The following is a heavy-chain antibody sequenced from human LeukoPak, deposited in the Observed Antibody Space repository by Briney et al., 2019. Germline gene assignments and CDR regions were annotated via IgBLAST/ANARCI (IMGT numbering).Heavy chain of an antibody. J-gene: IGHJ5*02. V-gene: IGHV1-2*02. Sequence: VASVKVSCKASGYTFTGYYMHWVRQAPGQGLEWMGWINPNSGGTDYAQKFQGRVTMTRDTSISTAYMELSRLRSDDTAVYYCARVLTGKSANEGIAARRGSNNWFDPWGQGTLVTVSS. CDR1: GYTFTGYY. CDR3: ARVLTGKSANEGIAARRGSNNWFDP. CDR2: INPNSGGT. D-gene: IGHD6-6*01.